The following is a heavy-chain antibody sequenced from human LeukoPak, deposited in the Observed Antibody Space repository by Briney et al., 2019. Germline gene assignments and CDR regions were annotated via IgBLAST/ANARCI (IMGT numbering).Heavy chain of an antibody. CDR1: GYSISSGYY. D-gene: IGHD5-24*01. CDR2: IYHSGST. J-gene: IGHJ4*02. CDR3: ARARRDGYNPLFDY. Sequence: PSETLSLTCTVSGYSISSGYYWGWIRQPPGKGLEWIGSIYHSGSTYYNPPLKSRVTISVDTSKNQFSLKLSSVTAADTAVYYCARARRDGYNPLFDYWGQGTLVTVSS. V-gene: IGHV4-38-2*02.